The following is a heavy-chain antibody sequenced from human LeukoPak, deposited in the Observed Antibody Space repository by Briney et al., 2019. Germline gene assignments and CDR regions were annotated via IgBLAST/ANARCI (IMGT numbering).Heavy chain of an antibody. CDR2: INPNSGAT. V-gene: IGHV1-46*01. CDR1: GYTFTTYY. J-gene: IGHJ4*02. Sequence: ASVKVSCKASGYTFTTYYFHWVRQAPGQGLEWMGIINPNSGATSYAQKFQGRVTMTTDTSTSTVYMELRSLRSDDTAVYYCARGSPPRRNYDSRGYYSYYFDYWGQGTLVTASS. CDR3: ARGSPPRRNYDSRGYYSYYFDY. D-gene: IGHD3-22*01.